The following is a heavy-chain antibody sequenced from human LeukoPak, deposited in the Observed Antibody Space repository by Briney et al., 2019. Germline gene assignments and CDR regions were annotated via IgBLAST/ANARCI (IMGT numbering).Heavy chain of an antibody. CDR2: ITGSGVST. CDR3: AKHGTQLKPFDI. CDR1: AFTFSNYA. J-gene: IGHJ3*02. D-gene: IGHD2-2*01. V-gene: IGHV3-23*01. Sequence: GESLKISCAASAFTFSNYAMSWVRQAPGKGLEWVSSITGSGVSTYYADSVKGHFTISRDNSKNTLYLQMNSLRAEDTAVYYCAKHGTQLKPFDIWGQGTMVTVSS.